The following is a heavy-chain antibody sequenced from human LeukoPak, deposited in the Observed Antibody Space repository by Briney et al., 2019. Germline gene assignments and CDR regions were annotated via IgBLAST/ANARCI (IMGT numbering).Heavy chain of an antibody. D-gene: IGHD2-15*01. CDR3: ARDYCSGGSCYYNWFDP. CDR2: IIPIFGTA. V-gene: IGHV1-69*13. Sequence: ASVKVSCKASGGTFSSYAISWVRQAPGQGLEWMGGIIPIFGTANYAQKFQGRVTITADESTSTAYMELRSLRSDDTAVYYCARDYCSGGSCYYNWFDPWGQGTLVTVSS. J-gene: IGHJ5*02. CDR1: GGTFSSYA.